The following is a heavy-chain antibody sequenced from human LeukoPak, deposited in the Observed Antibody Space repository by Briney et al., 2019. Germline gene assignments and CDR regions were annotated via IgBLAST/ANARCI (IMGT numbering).Heavy chain of an antibody. CDR1: GFTSSSYG. V-gene: IGHV3-30*18. CDR2: ISYDGSNK. Sequence: GRSLRLSCAASGFTSSSYGMHWVRQAPGKGLEWVAVISYDGSNKYYADSVKGRFTISRDNSKNTLYLQMNSLRAEDTAVYYCAKVAGITIFAVVIMDYYFDYWGQGTLVTVSS. J-gene: IGHJ4*02. CDR3: AKVAGITIFAVVIMDYYFDY. D-gene: IGHD3-3*01.